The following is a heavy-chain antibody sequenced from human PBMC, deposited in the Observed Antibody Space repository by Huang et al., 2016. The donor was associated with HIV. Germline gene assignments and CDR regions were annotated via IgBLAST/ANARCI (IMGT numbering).Heavy chain of an antibody. J-gene: IGHJ3*01. Sequence: EVQLVESGGGLVRPGRSLRLSCAASGFTFDDYAMPWVRQTPGKGLEWGSGSNWKSGNIAYADSVRGRFTIARDNAKNSLYLQMNSLRPEDTALYYCAKDWGYDFGAFDFWGRGTMVTVSS. CDR1: GFTFDDYA. D-gene: IGHD3-16*01. CDR2: SNWKSGNI. CDR3: AKDWGYDFGAFDF. V-gene: IGHV3-9*01.